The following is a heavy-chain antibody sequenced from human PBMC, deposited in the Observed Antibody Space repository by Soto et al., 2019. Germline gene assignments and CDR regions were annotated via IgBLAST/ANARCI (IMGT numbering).Heavy chain of an antibody. D-gene: IGHD2-15*01. V-gene: IGHV6-1*01. J-gene: IGHJ5*02. Sequence: SQTLSLTCAISGDSVSSNSGAWNWIRQSPSRGLEWLGRTYYRSKWYNEYAVSVKSRITINTDTSKNQFSLQLNSVTPEDTAVYYCARDAPYCSGDSCYFRWFDGWGEGPVLTV. CDR1: GDSVSSNSGA. CDR3: ARDAPYCSGDSCYFRWFDG. CDR2: TYYRSKWYN.